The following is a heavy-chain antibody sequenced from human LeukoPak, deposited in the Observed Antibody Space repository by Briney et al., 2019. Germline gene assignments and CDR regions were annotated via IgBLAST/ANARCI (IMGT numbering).Heavy chain of an antibody. Sequence: GGSLRLSCAASGFTFSSYAMSWVRQAPGKGLEWVSAISGSGGSTYYADSVKGRFTISRDNSKNTLYLQMNSLRAEDTVVYYCAKDGGSTVVVTEYYFDYWGQGTLVTVSS. J-gene: IGHJ4*02. CDR2: ISGSGGST. V-gene: IGHV3-23*01. CDR3: AKDGGSTVVVTEYYFDY. D-gene: IGHD3-22*01. CDR1: GFTFSSYA.